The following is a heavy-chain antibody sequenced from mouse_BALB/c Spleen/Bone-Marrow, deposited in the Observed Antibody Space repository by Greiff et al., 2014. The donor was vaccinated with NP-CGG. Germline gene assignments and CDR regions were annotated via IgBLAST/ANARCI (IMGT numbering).Heavy chain of an antibody. CDR3: ARELGLRLAY. Sequence: QVQLQQSGAELMKPGASVKISCKTSGYTFSSYWIEWVKQRPGYGLEWIGEILPGSGSTNSNEKFKGKATFTADTSSNTAYMQLSSLTSEDSAVYYCARELGLRLAYWGQGTLVTVSA. D-gene: IGHD3-1*01. J-gene: IGHJ3*01. CDR2: ILPGSGST. V-gene: IGHV1-9*01. CDR1: GYTFSSYW.